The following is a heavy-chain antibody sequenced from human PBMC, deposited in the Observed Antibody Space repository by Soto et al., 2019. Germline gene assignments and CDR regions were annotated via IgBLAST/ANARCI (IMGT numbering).Heavy chain of an antibody. CDR3: AKAHARIPQWLVGRIYDYYGMDV. CDR1: GFTFSSYG. V-gene: IGHV3-30*18. CDR2: ISYAGSNK. J-gene: IGHJ6*02. Sequence: QVQLVESGGGVVQPGRSLRLSCAASGFTFSSYGRHWVRQAPGKGLEWVAVISYAGSNKYHSDSVKGRFTISRENSKNTMYLPLNSLSAEDTAVYYCAKAHARIPQWLVGRIYDYYGMDVWGQETTVTFSS. D-gene: IGHD6-19*01.